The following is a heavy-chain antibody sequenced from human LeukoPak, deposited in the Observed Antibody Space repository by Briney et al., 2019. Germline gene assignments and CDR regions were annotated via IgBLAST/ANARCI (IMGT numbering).Heavy chain of an antibody. J-gene: IGHJ1*01. Sequence: NPSETLSLTCTVYGGSFSGYYRGWIRQPPGKGLEWIGEINHSGITNYNPSLKSRITISVDTSKNQFSLKLSSVTAADMAMYYCASAYCGGDCYSGYFQYWGQGTLVTVSS. CDR2: INHSGIT. CDR1: GGSFSGYY. CDR3: ASAYCGGDCYSGYFQY. V-gene: IGHV4-34*01. D-gene: IGHD2-21*02.